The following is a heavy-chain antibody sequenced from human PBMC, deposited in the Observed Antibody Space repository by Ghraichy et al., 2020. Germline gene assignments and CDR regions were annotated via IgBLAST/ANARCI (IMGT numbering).Heavy chain of an antibody. J-gene: IGHJ3*02. Sequence: GGSLRLSCAASGFNLVSAWMSWVRQAPGKGLEWVGRVKKYTDGGTTDYAAPVKGRFTILRDDSKNTLFLQMNSLNIDDTGVYYCTTEYRDRDSGWYGAFDIWGQGTMVTVSS. CDR1: GFNLVSAW. CDR2: VKKYTDGGTT. V-gene: IGHV3-15*01. CDR3: TTEYRDRDSGWYGAFDI. D-gene: IGHD6-19*01.